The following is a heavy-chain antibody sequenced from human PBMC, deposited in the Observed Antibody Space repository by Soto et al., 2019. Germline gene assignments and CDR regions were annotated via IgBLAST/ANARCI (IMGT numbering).Heavy chain of an antibody. J-gene: IGHJ6*03. CDR1: GGSISSYY. CDR3: AGYSGIAQLTYYYCIAV. D-gene: IGHD3-10*01. CDR2: IYYSGST. Sequence: QVQLQESGPGLVKPSETLSLTCTVSGGSISSYYWSWIRQPPGKGLEWIGYIYYSGSTNYNPSLKSRATRSVDPDKTQFPVKLSSVTAADTAGYYGAGYSGIAQLTYYYCIAVWGKGATGTVSS. V-gene: IGHV4-59*08.